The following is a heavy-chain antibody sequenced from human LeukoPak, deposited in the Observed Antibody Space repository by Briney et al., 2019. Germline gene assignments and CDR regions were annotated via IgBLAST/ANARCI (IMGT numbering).Heavy chain of an antibody. Sequence: PGGSLRLSCSASGFTVSSNYMSWVRQAPGKGLEWVAVIYSGGSTYYADSVKGRFTISRDNSKNTLYLQMNSLRAEDTAVYYCARTETGYLDYWGQGTLVTVSS. V-gene: IGHV3-53*01. J-gene: IGHJ4*02. CDR1: GFTVSSNY. D-gene: IGHD3-9*01. CDR3: ARTETGYLDY. CDR2: IYSGGST.